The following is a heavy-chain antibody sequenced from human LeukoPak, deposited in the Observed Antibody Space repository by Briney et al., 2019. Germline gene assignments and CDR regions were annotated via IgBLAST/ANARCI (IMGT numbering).Heavy chain of an antibody. D-gene: IGHD5-12*01. CDR3: ARGGYSGYDYANYFDY. J-gene: IGHJ4*02. CDR1: GYTFTSYA. V-gene: IGHV1-3*01. Sequence: ASVKVSCKASGYTFTSYAMHWVRQAPGQRLEWMGWINARNGNTKYSQKFQGRVTITRDTSVSTAYMELSSLRSEDTAVYYCARGGYSGYDYANYFDYWGQGTLVTVSS. CDR2: INARNGNT.